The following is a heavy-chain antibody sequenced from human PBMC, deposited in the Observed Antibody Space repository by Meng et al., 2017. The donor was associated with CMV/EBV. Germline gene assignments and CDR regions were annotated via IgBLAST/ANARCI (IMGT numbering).Heavy chain of an antibody. J-gene: IGHJ4*02. D-gene: IGHD6-19*01. Sequence: GFTFSSYARGWVRQAPGKGLEWVSVIYSGGSSTYYADSVKGRFTISRDNSKNTLYLQMNSLRAEDTAVYYCAKEGEIGAVAGHFDYWGQGTLVTVSS. V-gene: IGHV3-23*03. CDR3: AKEGEIGAVAGHFDY. CDR1: GFTFSSYA. CDR2: IYSGGSST.